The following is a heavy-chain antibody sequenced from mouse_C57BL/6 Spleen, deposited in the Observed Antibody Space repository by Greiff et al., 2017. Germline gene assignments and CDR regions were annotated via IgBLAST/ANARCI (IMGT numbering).Heavy chain of an antibody. V-gene: IGHV5-6*01. CDR3: ARHRDYYGSSSWYFDV. Sequence: VQLKESGGDLVKPGGSLKLSCAASGFTFSSYGMSWVRQTPDKRLEWVATISSGGSYTYYPDSVKGRFTISRDNAKNTLYLQMSSLKSEDTAMYYCARHRDYYGSSSWYFDVWGTGTTVTVSS. J-gene: IGHJ1*03. CDR1: GFTFSSYG. D-gene: IGHD1-1*01. CDR2: ISSGGSYT.